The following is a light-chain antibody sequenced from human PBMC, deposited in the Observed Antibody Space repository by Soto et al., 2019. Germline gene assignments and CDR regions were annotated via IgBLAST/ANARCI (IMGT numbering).Light chain of an antibody. CDR2: GAS. CDR1: QSVSSN. J-gene: IGKJ1*01. Sequence: EIVMTQSPATLSVSPGERATLSCRASQSVSSNLAWYQQKPCQAPRLLIYGASTRATGIPARFSGSGSGTEFTLPISSLQSEDFAVYYCQQYNNWPTWTFGQGTKVDIK. CDR3: QQYNNWPTWT. V-gene: IGKV3-15*01.